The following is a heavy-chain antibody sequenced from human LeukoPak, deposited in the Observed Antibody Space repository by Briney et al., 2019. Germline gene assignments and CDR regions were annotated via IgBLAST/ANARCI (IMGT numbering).Heavy chain of an antibody. CDR1: GFSFSSYS. D-gene: IGHD2/OR15-2a*01. J-gene: IGHJ4*02. CDR3: ARDYVYAFDY. CDR2: ISGDGNAK. V-gene: IGHV3-48*01. Sequence: PGGSLRLSCAAPGFSFSSYSINWVRQAPGKGLEWVSYISGDGNAKHYTDSVKGRFTISRDNAKNALYLQMNSLRAEDTAVYFCARDYVYAFDYWGQGTLVTVSS.